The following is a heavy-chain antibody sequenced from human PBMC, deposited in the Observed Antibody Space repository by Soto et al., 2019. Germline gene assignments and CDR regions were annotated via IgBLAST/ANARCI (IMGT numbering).Heavy chain of an antibody. CDR2: ISNSGSTT. CDR1: GFTFSSSA. Sequence: QLLDSGGGLVQPGGSLRLSCAASGFTFSSSAMSWVRQAPGKGLEWVSFISNSGSTTYYTDSVKGRFTISRDNSKNTLYLQMNSLRAEDTAVYYCAKVSGYPFIWGQGTMVTVSS. D-gene: IGHD5-12*01. V-gene: IGHV3-23*01. CDR3: AKVSGYPFI. J-gene: IGHJ3*02.